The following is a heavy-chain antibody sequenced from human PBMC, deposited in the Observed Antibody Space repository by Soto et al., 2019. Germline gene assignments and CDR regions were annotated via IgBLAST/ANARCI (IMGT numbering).Heavy chain of an antibody. D-gene: IGHD1-26*01. CDR3: ARGGNYIFDY. J-gene: IGHJ4*02. CDR2: ISGDGSST. Sequence: GGSLRLSCADSGFTFMNHWMHLVRLAPGKGMVCVPRISGDGSSTHYADSVKGRFTNSRDNAKNTLYLQMNSLRAEDTAVYYCARGGNYIFDYWGQETLVTVSS. CDR1: GFTFMNHW. V-gene: IGHV3-74*01.